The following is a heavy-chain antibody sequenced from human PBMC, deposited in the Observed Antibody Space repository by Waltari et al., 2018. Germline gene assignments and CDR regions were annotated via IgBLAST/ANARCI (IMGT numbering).Heavy chain of an antibody. V-gene: IGHV1-18*01. J-gene: IGHJ4*02. CDR3: ARETSYYYDSSGYYPFDY. CDR2: ISAYNGNT. Sequence: QVQLVQSGAEVKKPGASVKVSCKASGYTFTSYGISWVRQAPGQGLEWMGWISAYNGNTNYAQKLQGRVTMTTDTSTSTAYMELRSLRSDDTAVYYCARETSYYYDSSGYYPFDYWGQGTLVTVSS. D-gene: IGHD3-22*01. CDR1: GYTFTSYG.